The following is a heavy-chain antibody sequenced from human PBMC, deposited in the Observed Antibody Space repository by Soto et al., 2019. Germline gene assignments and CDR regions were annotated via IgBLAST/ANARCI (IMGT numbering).Heavy chain of an antibody. V-gene: IGHV4-39*01. CDR3: AAQGVYYDILTGYYVNWFDP. J-gene: IGHJ5*02. Sequence: SETLSLTCTVSGGSISSSSYYWGWIRQPPGKGLEWIGSIYYSGSAYYNPSLKSRVTISVDTSKNQFSLKLSSVTAADTAVYYCAAQGVYYDILTGYYVNWFDPWGQGTLVTVSS. CDR2: IYYSGSA. CDR1: GGSISSSSYY. D-gene: IGHD3-9*01.